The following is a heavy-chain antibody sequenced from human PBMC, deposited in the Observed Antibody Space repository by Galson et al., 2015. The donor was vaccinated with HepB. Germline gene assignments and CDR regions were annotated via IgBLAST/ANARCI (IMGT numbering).Heavy chain of an antibody. V-gene: IGHV4-34*01. D-gene: IGHD2-8*01. Sequence: ETLSLTCAVPDELSDFYWSWIRQPPDMGLEWLGEITRSGNANYNSSLKSRVTISVDTSKSHFYLKMTSLSATDTAVYYCARNGFDLWGQGTLVTVSS. CDR2: ITRSGNA. CDR3: ARNGFDL. CDR1: DELSDFY. J-gene: IGHJ4*02.